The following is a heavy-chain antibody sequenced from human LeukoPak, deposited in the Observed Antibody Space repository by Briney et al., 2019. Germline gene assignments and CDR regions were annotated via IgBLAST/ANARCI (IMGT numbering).Heavy chain of an antibody. J-gene: IGHJ4*02. CDR1: GGSMSSYY. CDR3: ARGFRGASFDY. D-gene: IGHD1-26*01. CDR2: IYHSGSI. V-gene: IGHV4-59*01. Sequence: LGSLCLSSSVSGGSMSSYYWSWIRQSPGTGLEWIGDIYHSGSIDYTSSLQSRVTISEDTSKKQFSLKVSSVTAADTAVYYCARGFRGASFDYWGEGTLVTVSS.